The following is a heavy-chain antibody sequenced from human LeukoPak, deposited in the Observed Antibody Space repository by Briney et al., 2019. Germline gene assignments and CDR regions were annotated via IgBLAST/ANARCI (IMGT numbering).Heavy chain of an antibody. D-gene: IGHD2-15*01. Sequence: GGSQRLSCAASGFTFSSYAMSWVRQAPGKGLEWVSTISGGGGSTFYADSVKGRFTISRDNSKNTLYLQMNSLRAEDTAMYYCAKDLGITPAWGQGTLVTVSS. V-gene: IGHV3-23*01. J-gene: IGHJ5*02. CDR3: AKDLGITPA. CDR2: ISGGGGST. CDR1: GFTFSSYA.